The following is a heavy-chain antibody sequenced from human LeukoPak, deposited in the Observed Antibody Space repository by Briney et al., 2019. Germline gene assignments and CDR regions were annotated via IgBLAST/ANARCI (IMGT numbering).Heavy chain of an antibody. D-gene: IGHD5-18*01. J-gene: IGHJ4*02. Sequence: SVKVSCKASGGTFSSYAISWVRQAPGQGLEWMGGIIPIFGTANYAQKFQGRVTITADKSTSTAYMELSRLRSDDTAVYYCARGERRGYSYGYGYWGQGTLVTVSS. CDR1: GGTFSSYA. CDR3: ARGERRGYSYGYGY. CDR2: IIPIFGTA. V-gene: IGHV1-69*06.